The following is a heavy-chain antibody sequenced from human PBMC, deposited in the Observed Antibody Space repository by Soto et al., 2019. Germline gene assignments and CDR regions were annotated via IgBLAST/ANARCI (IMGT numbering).Heavy chain of an antibody. CDR3: ARDRGRLERQGFYYYYYMDV. D-gene: IGHD1-1*01. CDR2: ISSNGGST. V-gene: IGHV3-64*01. J-gene: IGHJ6*03. CDR1: GFTFSSYA. Sequence: GGSLRLSCAASGFTFSSYAMHWVRQAPGKGLEYVSAISSNGGSTYHANSVKGRFTISRDNSKNTLYLQMGSLRAEDMAVYYCARDRGRLERQGFYYYYYMDVWGKGTTVTVSS.